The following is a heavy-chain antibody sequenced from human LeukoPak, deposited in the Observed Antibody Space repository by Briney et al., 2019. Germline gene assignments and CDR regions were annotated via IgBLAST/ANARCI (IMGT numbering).Heavy chain of an antibody. D-gene: IGHD3-10*01. CDR3: ARGTMVRVSRLYYMDV. Sequence: PSETLSLTCAVYGGSFNDYYWNWIRQPPGKGLEWIGEINLRGSTTYNPSLKSRVTISLDESKNQFSLKLSSVTPEDTAVYYCARGTMVRVSRLYYMDVWGKGTTVTISS. CDR2: INLRGST. J-gene: IGHJ6*03. V-gene: IGHV4-34*01. CDR1: GGSFNDYY.